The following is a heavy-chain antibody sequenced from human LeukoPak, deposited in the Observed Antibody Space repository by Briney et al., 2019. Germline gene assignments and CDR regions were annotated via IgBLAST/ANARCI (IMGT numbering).Heavy chain of an antibody. D-gene: IGHD5-24*01. J-gene: IGHJ3*02. V-gene: IGHV3-11*04. CDR3: ARDSQGERWLQPDDAFDI. CDR2: ISSSGSTI. CDR1: GFTFSDYY. Sequence: GGSLRLSCAASGFTFSDYYMSWIRQAPGKGLEWVSYISSSGSTIYYADSVKGRFTISRDNSKNTLYLQMNSLRAEDTAVYYCARDSQGERWLQPDDAFDIWGQGTMVTVSS.